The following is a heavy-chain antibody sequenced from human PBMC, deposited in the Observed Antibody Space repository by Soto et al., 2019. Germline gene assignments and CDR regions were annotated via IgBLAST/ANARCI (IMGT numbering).Heavy chain of an antibody. Sequence: EVQLVESGGGLVQPGGSLKLSCAASGFSFSGSAIHWVRQASGKGLEWVGRIRSRADSYATSYTASMKGRFTVSRDDSQKTAYLQMSNLKAEDTAVYYCSRVITTTTSYAFDIWGQGTLVTVSS. CDR3: SRVITTTTSYAFDI. V-gene: IGHV3-73*01. CDR2: IRSRADSYAT. CDR1: GFSFSGSA. D-gene: IGHD1-20*01. J-gene: IGHJ3*02.